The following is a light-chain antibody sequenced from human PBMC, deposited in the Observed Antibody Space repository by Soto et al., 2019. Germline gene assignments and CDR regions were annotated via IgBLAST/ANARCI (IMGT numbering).Light chain of an antibody. CDR2: NNN. J-gene: IGLJ1*01. CDR3: ASWGDSVTGAFV. Sequence: QSVLTQPPSASGTPGQRVTISCSGSSSNIGSNTVNWYQQLPGTAPKLLIYNNNQRPSGVPDRFSGSKSGTSASLAIGGLQSEDEADYYCASWGDSVTGAFVFGTGTKLTVL. V-gene: IGLV1-44*01. CDR1: SSNIGSNT.